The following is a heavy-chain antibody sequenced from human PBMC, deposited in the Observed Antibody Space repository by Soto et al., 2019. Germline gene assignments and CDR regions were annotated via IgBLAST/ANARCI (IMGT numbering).Heavy chain of an antibody. CDR1: GFTFSSYA. V-gene: IGHV3-30-3*01. CDR2: ISYDGSNK. J-gene: IGHJ5*02. CDR3: AREVSAYWVVVVAATGWFDP. D-gene: IGHD2-15*01. Sequence: VGSLRLSCAASGFTFSSYAMHWVRQAPGKGLEWVAVISYDGSNKYYADSVKGRFTISRDNSKNTLYLQMNSLRAEDTAVYYCAREVSAYWVVVVAATGWFDPWGQGTLVTVSS.